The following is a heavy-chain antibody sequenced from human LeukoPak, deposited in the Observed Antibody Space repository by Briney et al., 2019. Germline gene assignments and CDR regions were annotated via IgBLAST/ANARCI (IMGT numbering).Heavy chain of an antibody. Sequence: ASVKVSCKASGGTFSSYAISWVRQAPGQGLEWMGWINPNSGGTNYAQKFQGWVTMTRDTSISTAYMELSRLRSDDTAVYYCARVLRGSGSYGYWGQGTLVTVSS. V-gene: IGHV1-2*04. D-gene: IGHD3-10*01. CDR3: ARVLRGSGSYGY. J-gene: IGHJ4*02. CDR1: GGTFSSYA. CDR2: INPNSGGT.